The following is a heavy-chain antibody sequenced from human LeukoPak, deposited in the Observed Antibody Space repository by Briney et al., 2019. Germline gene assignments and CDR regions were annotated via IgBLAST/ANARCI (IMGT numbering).Heavy chain of an antibody. J-gene: IGHJ5*02. V-gene: IGHV4-59*01. D-gene: IGHD1-26*01. CDR1: GGSISSYY. CDR2: IYYSGST. Sequence: PSETLSLTCTVSGGSISSYYWSWIRQPPGKGLEWIGYIYYSGSTNYNPSLKSRVTISLDTSKNQFSLKLSSVTAADTAVYYCARDLVYSDGWFDPWGQGTLVTVSS. CDR3: ARDLVYSDGWFDP.